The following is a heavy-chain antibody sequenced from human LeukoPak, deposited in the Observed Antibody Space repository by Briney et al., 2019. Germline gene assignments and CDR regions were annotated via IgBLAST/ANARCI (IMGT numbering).Heavy chain of an antibody. D-gene: IGHD6-19*01. J-gene: IGHJ1*01. V-gene: IGHV3-53*01. CDR2: IYSDDSS. CDR1: GFTVSSNY. Sequence: GGSLRLSCAASGFTVSSNYMSWVRQAPGKGLDCVSVIYSDDSSYYADSVKGRFTISRDNSKNTLYLQMNSLRAEDTAVYYCARDPSSGWYPKYFQHWGQGTLVTVSS. CDR3: ARDPSSGWYPKYFQH.